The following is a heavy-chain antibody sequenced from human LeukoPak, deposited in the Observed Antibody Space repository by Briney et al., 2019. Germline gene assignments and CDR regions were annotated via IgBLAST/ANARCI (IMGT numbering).Heavy chain of an antibody. D-gene: IGHD3-22*01. CDR1: GFTFSSYA. J-gene: IGHJ4*02. V-gene: IGHV3-30*14. CDR3: ARGVSSGYHVFDS. CDR2: ISYDGSNK. Sequence: PGGSLRLSCAASGFTFSSYAMHWVRQAPGKGLEWVAVISYDGSNKYYADSVKGRFTISRENAMNSLYLQMNSLRAEDTAVYYCARGVSSGYHVFDSWGQGTLVTVSS.